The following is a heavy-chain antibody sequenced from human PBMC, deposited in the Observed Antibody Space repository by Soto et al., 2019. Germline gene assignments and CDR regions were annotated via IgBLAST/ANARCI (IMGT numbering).Heavy chain of an antibody. J-gene: IGHJ3*02. CDR1: GGSISSYY. D-gene: IGHD6-13*01. CDR2: IYYSGST. CDR3: ARREGQLAAFDI. V-gene: IGHV4-59*01. Sequence: TSETMSLTCAVAGGSISSYYWSWIRQPPGKGLEWVGYIYYSGSTKYNPSLTSRVTISVDTSKNQFSLKLSSVTAADTAVYYCARREGQLAAFDIWGQGTLVTVSS.